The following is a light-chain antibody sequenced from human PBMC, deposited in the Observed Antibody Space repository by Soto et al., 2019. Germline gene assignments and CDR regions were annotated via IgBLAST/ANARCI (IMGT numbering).Light chain of an antibody. CDR3: CSYAGLNTWV. V-gene: IGLV2-23*01. J-gene: IGLJ3*02. CDR1: NSDVGSYSL. Sequence: QSVLTQPASVSGSPGQSITISCTGSNSDVGSYSLVSWFQQHPGRAPKLMIYEGTERPSGVSDRFSGSKSGNTASLTISGLQAEDEADYYCCSYAGLNTWVFGGGTKLTV. CDR2: EGT.